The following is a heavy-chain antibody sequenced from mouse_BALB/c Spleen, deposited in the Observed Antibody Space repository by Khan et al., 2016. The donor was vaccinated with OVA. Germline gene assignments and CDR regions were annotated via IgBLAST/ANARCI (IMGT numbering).Heavy chain of an antibody. CDR1: GYTFTNYG. Sequence: QIQLVQSGPELKKPGETVKISCKASGYTFTNYGMNWVKQAPGKGLKWMGWINTYTGEPTYADDFKGRFAFSLETSASTAYLQINNLKNEDPATYFCAREGGYLYAMDYWGQGTSVTVSS. V-gene: IGHV9-3-1*01. CDR3: AREGGYLYAMDY. CDR2: INTYTGEP. D-gene: IGHD1-2*01. J-gene: IGHJ4*01.